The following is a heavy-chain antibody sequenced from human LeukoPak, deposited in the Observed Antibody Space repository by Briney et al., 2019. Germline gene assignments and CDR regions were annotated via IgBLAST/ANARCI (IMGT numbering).Heavy chain of an antibody. V-gene: IGHV4-4*02. Sequence: SETLSLTCAVSGGSISSSYWGSWVRQPPGKGLEWIGEIYHSGSTNYNPSLKSRVTISVDKSKNQFSLKLSSVTAADTAVYYCAREGSGSYGPYYYGMDVWGKGTTVTVSS. CDR3: AREGSGSYGPYYYGMDV. J-gene: IGHJ6*04. D-gene: IGHD3-10*01. CDR1: GGSISSSYW. CDR2: IYHSGST.